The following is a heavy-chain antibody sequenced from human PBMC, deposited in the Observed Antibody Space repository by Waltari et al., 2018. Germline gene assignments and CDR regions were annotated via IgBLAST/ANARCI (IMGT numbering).Heavy chain of an antibody. V-gene: IGHV3-23*03. D-gene: IGHD4-17*01. Sequence: EVQLLESGGGLVQPGGSLRLSCAASGFTFSSYAMSWVRQAPGKGLEWVSVIYSGGSTYYADSVKGRFTISRDNSKNTLYLQMNSLRAEDTAVYYCAREVATVRLLFDYWGQGTLVTVSS. CDR3: AREVATVRLLFDY. CDR1: GFTFSSYA. CDR2: IYSGGST. J-gene: IGHJ4*02.